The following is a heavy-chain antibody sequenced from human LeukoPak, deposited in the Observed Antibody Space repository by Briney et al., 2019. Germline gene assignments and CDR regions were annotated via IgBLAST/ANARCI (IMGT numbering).Heavy chain of an antibody. CDR3: AREWEYGLDY. Sequence: SETLSLTRTVSGGSISSGSYYWSWIRQHPGKDLEWIGNIYYSGNTYYNPSLKSRVTISVDTSKNQFSLKLNSVTAADTAVYYCAREWEYGLDYWGQGTLVTVSS. J-gene: IGHJ4*02. CDR2: IYYSGNT. D-gene: IGHD1-26*01. V-gene: IGHV4-31*03. CDR1: GGSISSGSYY.